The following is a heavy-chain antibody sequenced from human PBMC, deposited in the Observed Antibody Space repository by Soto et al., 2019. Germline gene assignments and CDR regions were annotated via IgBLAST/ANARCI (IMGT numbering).Heavy chain of an antibody. CDR2: LKQDGSKK. J-gene: IGHJ2*01. V-gene: IGHV3-7*01. CDR3: AYGVWDFDL. D-gene: IGHD3-10*01. CDR1: GFTFSSYW. Sequence: EVQLVESEGSLVQPGGSLSVSCAASGFTFSSYWMTWVRQAPGKGREWVANLKQDGSKKSYVYSVKGRFTISRDNAKKSLDLQMNSLRAEDTAVHYCAYGVWDFDLWGHGTLVTVSS.